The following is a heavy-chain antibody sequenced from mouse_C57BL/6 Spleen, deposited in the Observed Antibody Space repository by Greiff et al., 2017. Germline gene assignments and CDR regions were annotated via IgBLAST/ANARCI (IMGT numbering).Heavy chain of an antibody. CDR1: GFNIKDDY. CDR2: IDPENGDT. D-gene: IGHD1-1*01. J-gene: IGHJ1*03. Sequence: EVQLVESGAELVRPGASVKLSCTASGFNIKDDYMHWVKQRPEQGLEWIGWIDPENGDTEYASKFQGKATITADTSSNTAYLQLSSLTSEDTAVYYCTLITTVVATSRYFDVWGTGTTVTVSS. V-gene: IGHV14-4*01. CDR3: TLITTVVATSRYFDV.